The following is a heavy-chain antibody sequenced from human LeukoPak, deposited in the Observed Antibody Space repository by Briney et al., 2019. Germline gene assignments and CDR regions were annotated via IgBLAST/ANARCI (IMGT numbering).Heavy chain of an antibody. V-gene: IGHV1-18*01. CDR1: GYTFTSYG. J-gene: IGHJ3*02. CDR2: ISAYNNGYT. Sequence: ASVKVSCKASGYTFTSYGISWVRQAPGQGLDWMGWISAYNNGYTNYTQKLRGRVTMTTDTSASTAYMELTSLRSDDTAVYYCARDGHSSCYYQTDAFHIWGQGTMVTVSS. D-gene: IGHD3-22*01. CDR3: ARDGHSSCYYQTDAFHI.